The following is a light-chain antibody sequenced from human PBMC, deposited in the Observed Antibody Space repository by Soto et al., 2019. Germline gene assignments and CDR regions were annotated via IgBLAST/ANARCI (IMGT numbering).Light chain of an antibody. CDR2: EVS. Sequence: QSALTQPHSASGSPGQSVTISCTGTSSDVGGYNYVSWYQQHPGKAPKLMIYEVSKRPSGVPDRCSGSKSGNTASLTVSGLQAEDEADYYCSSYAGSNMVVFGGGTKLTVL. V-gene: IGLV2-8*01. CDR3: SSYAGSNMVV. CDR1: SSDVGGYNY. J-gene: IGLJ2*01.